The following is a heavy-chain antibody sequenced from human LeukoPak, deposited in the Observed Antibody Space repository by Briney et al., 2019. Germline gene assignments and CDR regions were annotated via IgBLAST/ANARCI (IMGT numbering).Heavy chain of an antibody. CDR1: GFTFSNYG. Sequence: GGSLRLSCAASGFTFSNYGMSWVRQAPGKGLEWVSGLTGGGGGTSYADSVKGRFTISRDNSKNTLYLQMNSLRAEDTAVYYCAKDKGAVTGTFDYWGQGTLVTVSS. J-gene: IGHJ4*02. CDR2: LTGGGGGT. V-gene: IGHV3-23*01. D-gene: IGHD1-14*01. CDR3: AKDKGAVTGTFDY.